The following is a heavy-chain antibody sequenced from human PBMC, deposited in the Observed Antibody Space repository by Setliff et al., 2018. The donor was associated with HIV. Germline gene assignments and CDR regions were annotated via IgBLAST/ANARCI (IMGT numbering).Heavy chain of an antibody. V-gene: IGHV1-8*02. Sequence: ASVKVSCKASGYTFTNSDINWVRQATGQGLEWMGWMNPNSGNTGYAQKFQGRVIMTRDTSITTSYMELSSLRSDDTAVYYCATALTANWNYEPHFDYWGQGSLVTVSS. D-gene: IGHD1-7*01. J-gene: IGHJ4*02. CDR3: ATALTANWNYEPHFDY. CDR2: MNPNSGNT. CDR1: GYTFTNSD.